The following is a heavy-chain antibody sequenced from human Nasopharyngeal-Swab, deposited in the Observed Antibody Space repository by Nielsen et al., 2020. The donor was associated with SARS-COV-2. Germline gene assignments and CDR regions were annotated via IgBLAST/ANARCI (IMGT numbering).Heavy chain of an antibody. Sequence: SVKVSCKAPGGTFSSYAISWVRQAPGQGLEWMGGIIPIFGTANYAQKFQGRVTITADESTSTAYMELSSLRSEDTAVYYCARVGYYGSGIRYYFDYWGQGTLVTVSS. D-gene: IGHD3-10*01. CDR3: ARVGYYGSGIRYYFDY. V-gene: IGHV1-69*13. J-gene: IGHJ4*02. CDR1: GGTFSSYA. CDR2: IIPIFGTA.